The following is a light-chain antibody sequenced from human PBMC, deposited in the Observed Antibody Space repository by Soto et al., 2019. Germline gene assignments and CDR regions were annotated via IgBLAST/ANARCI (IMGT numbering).Light chain of an antibody. J-gene: IGKJ1*01. V-gene: IGKV1-5*01. CDR2: DAS. CDR1: QSIRNF. Sequence: DIQMTQSPSTLAASVGDRVTITCRASQSIRNFLAWYQQKPGKAPNVVIFDASSLESGVPSRFSGSGSGTEFTLTISSLQPDDFATYHCQQYDSYWTFGPGTKVEIK. CDR3: QQYDSYWT.